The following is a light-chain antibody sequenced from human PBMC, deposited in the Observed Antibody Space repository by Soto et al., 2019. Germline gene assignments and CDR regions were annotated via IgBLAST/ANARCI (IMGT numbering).Light chain of an antibody. CDR2: GAS. J-gene: IGKJ5*01. CDR3: QQYNTWPIT. CDR1: QTINND. V-gene: IGKV3D-15*01. Sequence: EIVMTQSPATLSVSPGESATLSCRARQTINNDLAWYVQKPGQAPSRVIYGASTWDPDVPPRFTGSGSGTEFTLTISGLQSEDFAVYYCQQYNTWPITFGQGTRL.